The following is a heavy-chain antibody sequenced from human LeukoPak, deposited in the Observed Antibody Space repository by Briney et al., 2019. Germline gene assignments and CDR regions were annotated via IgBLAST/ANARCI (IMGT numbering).Heavy chain of an antibody. V-gene: IGHV3-53*01. CDR1: GFTVSSNY. CDR3: ARVAFRSSSYISGIEY. CDR2: IYSGGST. D-gene: IGHD6-6*01. Sequence: GGSLRLSCAASGFTVSSNYMSWVRQAPGKGLEWVSVIYSGGSTYYADSVKGRFTISRDNSKNTLYLQMNSLRADDTAVYDCARVAFRSSSYISGIEYWGQGTLVTVSS. J-gene: IGHJ4*02.